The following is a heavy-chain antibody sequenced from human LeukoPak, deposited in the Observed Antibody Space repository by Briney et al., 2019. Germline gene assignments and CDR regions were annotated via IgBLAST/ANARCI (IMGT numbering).Heavy chain of an antibody. CDR2: IYSGGST. V-gene: IGHV3-66*01. D-gene: IGHD1-26*01. Sequence: GGSLRLSCAASGFTVSSNYMSWVRQAPGKGLEWVSVIYSGGSTYYADSVKGRFTISRDNSKNTLYLQMNSLRAEETAVYYCARDLVVGAEFDYWGQGTLVTVSS. CDR3: ARDLVVGAEFDY. CDR1: GFTVSSNY. J-gene: IGHJ4*02.